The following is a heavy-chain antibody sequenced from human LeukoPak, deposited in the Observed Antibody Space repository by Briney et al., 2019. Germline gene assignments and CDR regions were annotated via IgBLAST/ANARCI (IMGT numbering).Heavy chain of an antibody. J-gene: IGHJ4*02. CDR1: GFTFSSYE. Sequence: GGSLRLSCAASGFTFSSYEMNWVRQAPGKGLEWVSYISSSGSTIYYADSVKGRFTISRDNAKNSLYLQMNSLRAEDTAVYYCARDGDYYDSSGYYYEGAFDYWGQGTLVTVSS. CDR2: ISSSGSTI. D-gene: IGHD3-22*01. V-gene: IGHV3-48*03. CDR3: ARDGDYYDSSGYYYEGAFDY.